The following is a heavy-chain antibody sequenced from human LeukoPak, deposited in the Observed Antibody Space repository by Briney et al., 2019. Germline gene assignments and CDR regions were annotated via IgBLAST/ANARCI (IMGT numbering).Heavy chain of an antibody. J-gene: IGHJ4*02. CDR3: VRDFPNSKPRFDW. Sequence: GGSLRLSCAASGFTFSSFDMNWVRQAPGKGLEWVSYISSSGSTIYYADSVKGRITISRENSKNTLYLQMTSLRLEDTAVYFCVRDFPNSKPRFDWWGQGTLVTVSS. V-gene: IGHV3-48*01. CDR1: GFTFSSFD. CDR2: ISSSGSTI. D-gene: IGHD2/OR15-2a*01.